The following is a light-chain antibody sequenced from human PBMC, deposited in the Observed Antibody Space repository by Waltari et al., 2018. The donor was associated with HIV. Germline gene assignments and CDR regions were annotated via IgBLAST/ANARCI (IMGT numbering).Light chain of an antibody. CDR2: RNN. CDR1: SSNIGSNY. J-gene: IGLJ3*02. CDR3: AAWDASLSSKV. V-gene: IGLV1-47*01. Sequence: QSVLSQPPSASGTPGQRVTISCSRSSSNIGSNYVYWYQQLPGTTPKLLIYRNNKRPSAVPDRCSGSKSCTSASLAISGLRSEEEADYYCAAWDASLSSKVFGGGTKLTVL.